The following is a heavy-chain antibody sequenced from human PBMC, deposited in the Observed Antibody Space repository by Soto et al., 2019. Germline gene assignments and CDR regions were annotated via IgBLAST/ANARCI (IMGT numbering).Heavy chain of an antibody. CDR1: GFTFSSYA. Sequence: PGGSLRLSCAASGFTFSSYAMSWVRQAPGKGLEWVSAISGSGGSTYYADSVKGRFTISRDNSKNTLYLQMNSLRAEDTAVYYCAKGAVAGPYYYYYMDVWGKGTTVTVSS. CDR2: ISGSGGST. CDR3: AKGAVAGPYYYYYMDV. J-gene: IGHJ6*03. D-gene: IGHD6-19*01. V-gene: IGHV3-23*01.